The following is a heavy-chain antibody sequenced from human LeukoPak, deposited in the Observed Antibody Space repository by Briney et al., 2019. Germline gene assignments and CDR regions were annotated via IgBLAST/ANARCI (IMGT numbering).Heavy chain of an antibody. J-gene: IGHJ3*02. V-gene: IGHV4-59*12. CDR3: VCSYYYDSSGPRVNAFDI. CDR2: IYYSGST. D-gene: IGHD3-22*01. CDR1: GGSISSYY. Sequence: PSETLSLTCTVSGGSISSYYWSWIRQPPGKGLEWIGYIYYSGSTNYNPSLKSRVTISVDKSKNQFSLKLSSVTAADTAVYYCVCSYYYDSSGPRVNAFDIWGQGTMVTVSS.